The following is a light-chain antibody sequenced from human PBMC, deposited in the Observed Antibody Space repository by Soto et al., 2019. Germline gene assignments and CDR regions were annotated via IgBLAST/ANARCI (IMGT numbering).Light chain of an antibody. CDR3: GTWDNSLSAVV. Sequence: QSVLTQPPSVSAAPGPKVTISCSGSSSNIGNNYVSWDQQLPGTAPKLLIYDSNKRPSGIPDRFSGSKSGTSATLGITGLQTGDEADYYCGTWDNSLSAVVFGVGTKLTVL. J-gene: IGLJ2*01. V-gene: IGLV1-51*01. CDR2: DSN. CDR1: SSNIGNNY.